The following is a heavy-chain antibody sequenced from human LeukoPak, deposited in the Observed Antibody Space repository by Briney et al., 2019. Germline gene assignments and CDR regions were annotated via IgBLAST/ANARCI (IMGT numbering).Heavy chain of an antibody. J-gene: IGHJ4*02. V-gene: IGHV4-4*02. D-gene: IGHD3-10*01. Sequence: PGGSLRLSCAASGFTFSSYWMSWVRQAPGKGLEWIGYIYHSGSTYYNPSLKSRVTISVDTSKNQFSLKLSSVTAADTAVYYCARRSNRSGSPLRNWGQGTLVIVSS. CDR2: IYHSGST. CDR1: GFTFSSYW. CDR3: ARRSNRSGSPLRN.